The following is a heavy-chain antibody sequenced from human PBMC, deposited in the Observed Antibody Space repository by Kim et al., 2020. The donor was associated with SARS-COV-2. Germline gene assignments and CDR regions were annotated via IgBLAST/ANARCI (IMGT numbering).Heavy chain of an antibody. V-gene: IGHV1-2*06. Sequence: ASVKVSCKASGYTFTGYYMHWVRQAPGQGLEWMGRINPNSGGTNYAQKFQGRVTMTRDTSISTAYMELSRLRSDDTAVYYCARGDVVVVVAATAFDDYWGQGTLVTVSS. CDR3: ARGDVVVVVAATAFDDY. CDR2: INPNSGGT. D-gene: IGHD2-15*01. J-gene: IGHJ4*02. CDR1: GYTFTGYY.